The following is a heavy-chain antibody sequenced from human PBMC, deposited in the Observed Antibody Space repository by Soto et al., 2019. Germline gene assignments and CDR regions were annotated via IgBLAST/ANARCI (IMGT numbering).Heavy chain of an antibody. CDR2: IYTGGST. CDR3: ARGVITIIDA. Sequence: EVQLVESGGGLVQPGGALRLSCAASGFTVSSKYMRWVRQAPGKGLEWVSVIYTGGSTYYADSVKGRFTISRDNSKNTLYLQMNRLRAEDTAVYCCARGVITIIDAWGQGTLVTVSS. V-gene: IGHV3-66*01. D-gene: IGHD3-22*01. J-gene: IGHJ5*02. CDR1: GFTVSSKY.